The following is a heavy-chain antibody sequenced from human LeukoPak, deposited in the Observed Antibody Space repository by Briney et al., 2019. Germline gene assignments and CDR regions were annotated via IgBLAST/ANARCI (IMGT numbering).Heavy chain of an antibody. CDR2: INHSGST. CDR1: GGSFSGYY. J-gene: IGHJ5*02. V-gene: IGHV4-34*01. D-gene: IGHD6-13*01. Sequence: SETLSLTCAVYGGSFSGYYWSGIRQPPGRGLEWIGEINHSGSTNYNPSLKSRVTISVATSKYQFPLKLSSMTAADTDVYYCAREQGRGAAASINRWFDPWGQGTLVTVSS. CDR3: AREQGRGAAASINRWFDP.